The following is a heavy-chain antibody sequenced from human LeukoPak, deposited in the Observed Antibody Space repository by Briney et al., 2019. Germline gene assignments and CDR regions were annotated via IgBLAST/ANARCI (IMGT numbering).Heavy chain of an antibody. J-gene: IGHJ4*02. D-gene: IGHD3-3*01. CDR3: ARDYNVLRSLEWLPTFDY. Sequence: ASVKVSCKASGYTFTGYYMHWVRQAPGQGLEWMGWINPNSGGTNYAQKFQGRVTMTRDTSISTTYMELSRLRSDDTAVYYCARDYNVLRSLEWLPTFDYWGQGTLVTVSS. CDR2: INPNSGGT. V-gene: IGHV1-2*02. CDR1: GYTFTGYY.